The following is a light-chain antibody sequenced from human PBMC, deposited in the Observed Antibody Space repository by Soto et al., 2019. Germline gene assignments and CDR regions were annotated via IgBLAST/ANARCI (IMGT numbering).Light chain of an antibody. V-gene: IGLV2-23*01. Sequence: QSALTQPASVSGSPGQSITISCTGASSDVETYKLVFWYQHHPGKAPKLIVHEGTNRPSGVSDRFSASKSGDTASLTISCLRAEDEAVYYCCSYAGSTSVVFGGGTKLTVL. CDR3: CSYAGSTSVV. J-gene: IGLJ2*01. CDR1: SSDVETYKL. CDR2: EGT.